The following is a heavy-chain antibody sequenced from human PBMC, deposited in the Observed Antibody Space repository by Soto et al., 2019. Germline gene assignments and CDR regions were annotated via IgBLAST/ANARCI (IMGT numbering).Heavy chain of an antibody. CDR3: ARDSRDYNWNYYGDFDY. Sequence: GGSLRLSCAASGFTFSSYSMNWVRQAPGKGLEWVSSISSSSSYIYYADSVKGRFTISRDNAKNSLYLQMNSLRAEDTAVYYCARDSRDYNWNYYGDFDYWGQGTLVTVSS. J-gene: IGHJ4*02. V-gene: IGHV3-21*01. CDR1: GFTFSSYS. CDR2: ISSSSSYI. D-gene: IGHD1-7*01.